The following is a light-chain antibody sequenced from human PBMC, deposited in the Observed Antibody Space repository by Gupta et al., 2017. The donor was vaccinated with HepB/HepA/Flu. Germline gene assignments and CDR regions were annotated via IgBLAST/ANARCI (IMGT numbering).Light chain of an antibody. J-gene: IGLJ3*02. CDR1: SSNIGNNY. Sequence: QSVLTQPPSVSAAPGQKVPIPCSGSSSNIGNNYVSWYQQLPGTAPKLLIYDNNKRPSGIPDRFSGSKSGTSATLGITGLQTGDEADYYCGTWDSSLSAGVFGGGTKLTVL. V-gene: IGLV1-51*01. CDR2: DNN. CDR3: GTWDSSLSAGV.